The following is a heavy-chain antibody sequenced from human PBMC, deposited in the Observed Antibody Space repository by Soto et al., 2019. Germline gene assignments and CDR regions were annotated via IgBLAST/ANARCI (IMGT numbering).Heavy chain of an antibody. CDR2: ISPNNDNT. Sequence: QVQLVQSGAEVKMPGASVKVSCKASGYTFTSFGVDWVRQAPGQAPEWVGWISPNNDNTHLAQKFQGRVTMTTDTCXXSVYMELRSVRSDDTAVYYCARDDCFGATCYIGDSWGQGTLVTVSS. J-gene: IGHJ4*02. CDR1: GYTFTSFG. CDR3: ARDDCFGATCYIGDS. V-gene: IGHV1-18*01. D-gene: IGHD2-15*01.